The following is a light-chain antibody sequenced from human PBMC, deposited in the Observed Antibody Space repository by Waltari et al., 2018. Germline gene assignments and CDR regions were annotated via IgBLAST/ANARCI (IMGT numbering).Light chain of an antibody. CDR1: QSLLSSNGNVY. Sequence: GVLTQSPLSLAVTLGQPASISCKSSQSLLSSNGNVYLDWYLQRPGQSPRRLIYQVSTRDSGVPDRFSGSGSDTDFTLRISRVEADDVGTYYCLQVPFTFGPGTKMEVK. CDR3: LQVPFT. J-gene: IGKJ3*01. V-gene: IGKV2-30*01. CDR2: QVS.